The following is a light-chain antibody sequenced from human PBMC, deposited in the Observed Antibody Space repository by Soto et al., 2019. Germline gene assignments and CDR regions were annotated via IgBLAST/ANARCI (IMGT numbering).Light chain of an antibody. Sequence: DFQMTQSPPTLSASVGDTVTLTCRASQNIGGWLAWYQQRPGRAPNLLIYEASTLASGVPSRFTGSGSGTHFTLTIDGLQPDDAATYYCQQHNDYATFGQGTK. CDR2: EAS. CDR3: QQHNDYAT. V-gene: IGKV1-5*01. J-gene: IGKJ2*01. CDR1: QNIGGW.